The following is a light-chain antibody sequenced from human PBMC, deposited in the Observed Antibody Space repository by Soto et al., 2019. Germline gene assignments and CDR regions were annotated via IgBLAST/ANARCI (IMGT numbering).Light chain of an antibody. CDR3: QQYNNFPLT. CDR1: QSISGW. CDR2: DAS. V-gene: IGKV1-5*01. Sequence: DIQMTQSPSTLSAFVGDRVTITCRASQSISGWLAWYQQKPGKAPKLLIYDASSLETGVPPRFSGSGSGTEFTLTISSLQPDDFATYYCQQYNNFPLTFGGGTKVEI. J-gene: IGKJ4*01.